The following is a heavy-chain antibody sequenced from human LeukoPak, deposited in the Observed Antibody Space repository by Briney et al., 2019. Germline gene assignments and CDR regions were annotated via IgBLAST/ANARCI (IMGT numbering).Heavy chain of an antibody. J-gene: IGHJ4*02. V-gene: IGHV4-34*01. CDR1: GGSFSGYY. Sequence: PSETLSLTCAIYGGSFSGYYWSWIRQPPGKGLEWIGEINHSGSTNYNPSLKSRVTISVDTSKNQFSLKLSSVTAADTAVYYCARGYRRGSESGYCSGGSCYSGNGAFDYWGQGTLVTVSP. CDR2: INHSGST. D-gene: IGHD2-15*01. CDR3: ARGYRRGSESGYCSGGSCYSGNGAFDY.